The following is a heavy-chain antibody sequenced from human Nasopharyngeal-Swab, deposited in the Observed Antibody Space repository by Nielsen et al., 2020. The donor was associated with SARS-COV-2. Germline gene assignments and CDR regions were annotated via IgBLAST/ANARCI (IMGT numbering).Heavy chain of an antibody. Sequence: GGSLRLSFAASGFLFSDSAIHWVRQASGKGLEWVGRIRSKGNSYATEYAASVEGRFTISRDDSKNTAYLQMNSLMTEDTAVYYCSRCGGSCYTGKDYWGQGTLVTVSS. V-gene: IGHV3-73*01. J-gene: IGHJ4*02. CDR1: GFLFSDSA. CDR3: SRCGGSCYTGKDY. CDR2: IRSKGNSYAT. D-gene: IGHD2-15*01.